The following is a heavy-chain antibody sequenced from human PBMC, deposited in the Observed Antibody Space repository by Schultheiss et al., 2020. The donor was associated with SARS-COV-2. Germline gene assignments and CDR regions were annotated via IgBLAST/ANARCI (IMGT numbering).Heavy chain of an antibody. D-gene: IGHD6-19*01. Sequence: ASVKVSCKASGYTFTSYGISWVRQAPGQGLEWMGWISAYNGNTNYAQKLQGRVTMTTDTSTSTAYMELRSLRSDDTAVYYCARDRGSGLYQPGYYFDYWGQGTLVTVSS. V-gene: IGHV1-18*01. J-gene: IGHJ4*02. CDR3: ARDRGSGLYQPGYYFDY. CDR2: ISAYNGNT. CDR1: GYTFTSYG.